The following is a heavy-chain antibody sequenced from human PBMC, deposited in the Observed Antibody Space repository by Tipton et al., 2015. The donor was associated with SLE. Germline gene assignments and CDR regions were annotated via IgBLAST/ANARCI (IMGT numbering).Heavy chain of an antibody. CDR1: GGSFSGYY. V-gene: IGHV4-34*01. D-gene: IGHD5-12*01. J-gene: IGHJ1*01. CDR2: INHSGST. CDR3: ATGYDFQTGWFQH. Sequence: TLSLTCAVYGGSFSGYYWSWIRQPPGKGLEWIGEINHSGSTNYNPSLKSRVTIPVDTSKNQFSLKLSSVTAADTAVYYCATGYDFQTGWFQHWGQGTLVTVSS.